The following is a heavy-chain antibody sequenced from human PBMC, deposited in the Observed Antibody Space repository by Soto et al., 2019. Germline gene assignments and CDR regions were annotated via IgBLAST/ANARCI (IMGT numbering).Heavy chain of an antibody. Sequence: LRLSCAASGFTFSGSAMHWVRQASGKGLEWVGRIRSKANSYATAYAASVKGRFTISRDDSKNTAYLQMNSLKTEDTAVYYCTRQVDCSGGSCYWVWFDYWGQGTLVTVSS. CDR3: TRQVDCSGGSCYWVWFDY. CDR2: IRSKANSYAT. V-gene: IGHV3-73*01. J-gene: IGHJ4*02. CDR1: GFTFSGSA. D-gene: IGHD2-15*01.